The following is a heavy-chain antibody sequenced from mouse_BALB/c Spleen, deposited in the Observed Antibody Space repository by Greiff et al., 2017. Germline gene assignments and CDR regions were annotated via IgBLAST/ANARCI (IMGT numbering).Heavy chain of an antibody. CDR1: GFAFSSYG. V-gene: IGHV5-6-3*01. D-gene: IGHD2-3*01. Sequence: EVQRVESGGGLVKPGGSLKLSCAASGFAFSSYGMSWVRQTPDKRLELVATINSNGGSTYYPDSVKGRFTISRDNAKNTLYLQMSSLKSEDTAMYYCAREDGYYGFAYWGQGTLVTVSA. J-gene: IGHJ3*01. CDR2: INSNGGST. CDR3: AREDGYYGFAY.